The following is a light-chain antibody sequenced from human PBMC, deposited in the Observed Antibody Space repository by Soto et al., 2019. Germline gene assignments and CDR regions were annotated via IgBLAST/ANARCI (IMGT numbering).Light chain of an antibody. V-gene: IGKV3-15*01. Sequence: EIVMTQSPATLSVSPGGRATLSCRASQSISGTLAWYQQKPGQAPRLLIYGASTRATSFPARFSGSGSGTDFTLTISILQSEDFAVYYCQQYNNWPWTFRQGTKVEIK. CDR3: QQYNNWPWT. J-gene: IGKJ1*01. CDR1: QSISGT. CDR2: GAS.